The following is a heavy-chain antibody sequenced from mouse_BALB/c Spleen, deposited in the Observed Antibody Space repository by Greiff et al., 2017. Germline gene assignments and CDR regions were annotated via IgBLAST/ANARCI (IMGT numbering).Heavy chain of an antibody. J-gene: IGHJ4*01. D-gene: IGHD2-4*01. CDR2: INPSTGYT. CDR3: AKDYGFLYYAMDY. V-gene: IGHV1-7*01. Sequence: QVQLQQSGAELAKPGASVKMSCKASGYTFTSYWMHWVKQRPGQGLEWIGYINPSTGYTEYNQKFKDKATLTADKSSSTAYMQLSSLTSEDSAVYYCAKDYGFLYYAMDYWGQGTSVTVSS. CDR1: GYTFTSYW.